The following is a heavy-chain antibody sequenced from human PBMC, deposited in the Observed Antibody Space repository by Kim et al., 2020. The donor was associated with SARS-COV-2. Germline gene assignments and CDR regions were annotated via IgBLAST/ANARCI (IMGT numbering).Heavy chain of an antibody. D-gene: IGHD6-19*01. CDR1: GFTFSSYA. V-gene: IGHV3-23*01. CDR3: AKDRYSSFFDY. J-gene: IGHJ4*02. CDR2: VNDSGDDT. Sequence: GGSLRLSCETSGFTFSSYAMSWVRQAPGRGLEWISGVNDSGDDTFYADSVKGRFTISRDNSKKKLYLQMSSLRVEDTAIYYCAKDRYSSFFDYWGQGTLV.